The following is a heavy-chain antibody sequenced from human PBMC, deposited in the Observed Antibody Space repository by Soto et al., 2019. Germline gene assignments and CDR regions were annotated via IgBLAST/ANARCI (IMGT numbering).Heavy chain of an antibody. V-gene: IGHV3-74*01. J-gene: IGHJ3*02. D-gene: IGHD6-19*01. CDR2: IDPYGSAT. CDR1: GFTFTDYA. CDR3: ARVLKSSGWDNDVFDI. Sequence: TGGSLRLSCAASGFTFTDYAMSWVRQAPGKGLVWVSRIDPYGSATKYADSVKGRFIISRDNAENTMYLQMNSLRVEDTAVYYCARVLKSSGWDNDVFDIWGQGTVVTVSS.